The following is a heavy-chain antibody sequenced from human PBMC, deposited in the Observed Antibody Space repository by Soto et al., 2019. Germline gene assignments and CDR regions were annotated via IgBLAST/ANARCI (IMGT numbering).Heavy chain of an antibody. CDR3: ARGEQYSGRIFDY. J-gene: IGHJ4*01. V-gene: IGHV6-1*01. Sequence: SQTLSLTCAITGDSVSSNSAGWSWVRQSPSRGLEWLGRTYYRSKWYYEYAVSVRGRITINPGTSKNQYSLQLNSVTPEDTAVYFCARGEQYSGRIFDYWGQGTLVTVPQ. CDR1: GDSVSSNSAG. D-gene: IGHD1-26*01. CDR2: TYYRSKWYY.